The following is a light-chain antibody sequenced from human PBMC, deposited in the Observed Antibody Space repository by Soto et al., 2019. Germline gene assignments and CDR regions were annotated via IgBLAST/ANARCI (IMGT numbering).Light chain of an antibody. CDR1: HSVDIY. Sequence: VLTQSPATLSESPGERATLSCRASHSVDIYLAWYQQKPGQAPRLLIYDASNRATGIPARFSGSGSGTDFTLTISSLEPEDFAVYYCQQRKYWPPITFGQGTRLEIK. CDR3: QQRKYWPPIT. J-gene: IGKJ5*01. CDR2: DAS. V-gene: IGKV3-11*01.